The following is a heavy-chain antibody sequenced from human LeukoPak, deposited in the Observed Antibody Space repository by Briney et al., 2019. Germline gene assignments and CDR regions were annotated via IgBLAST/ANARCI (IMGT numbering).Heavy chain of an antibody. CDR1: GFTFSNYA. Sequence: GGSLRLPCAASGFTFSNYAMSWVRQAPGKGLEWVSAITGGGDQTFYRDSVQGRFAISRDNYKNTVSLEMNNLRGEDTAIYYCVRERRNGQEGFDPWGQGTLVTVSS. CDR2: ITGGGDQT. CDR3: VRERRNGQEGFDP. J-gene: IGHJ5*02. D-gene: IGHD1-14*01. V-gene: IGHV3-23*01.